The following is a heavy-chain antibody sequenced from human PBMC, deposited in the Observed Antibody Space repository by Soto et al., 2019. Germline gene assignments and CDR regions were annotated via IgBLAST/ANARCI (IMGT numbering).Heavy chain of an antibody. Sequence: ASETLSLTCAVYGGSFSGYYWSWIRQPPGKGLEWIGEINHSGSTNYNPSLKSRVTISVDTSKNQFSLKLSSVTAADTAVYYCARSPTVNITIFGVVIINYYYYMDVWGKGTTVTVSS. CDR3: ARSPTVNITIFGVVIINYYYYMDV. CDR2: INHSGST. D-gene: IGHD3-3*01. V-gene: IGHV4-34*01. CDR1: GGSFSGYY. J-gene: IGHJ6*03.